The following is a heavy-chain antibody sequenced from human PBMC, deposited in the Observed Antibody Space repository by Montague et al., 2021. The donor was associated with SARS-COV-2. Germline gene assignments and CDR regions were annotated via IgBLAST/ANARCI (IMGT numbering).Heavy chain of an antibody. V-gene: IGHV4-30-4*01. J-gene: IGHJ3*02. Sequence: SQTLSLTCTVSGGSISSGDYYWSWIRQPPGKGLEWIGYIYYSGSTYYNPSLKSRVTISVDTSKNQFSLKLSSVTAADTAVYYCASYIVVVTANSEGYDAFDIWGQGTMVTVSS. D-gene: IGHD2-21*02. CDR3: ASYIVVVTANSEGYDAFDI. CDR2: IYYSGST. CDR1: GGSISSGDYY.